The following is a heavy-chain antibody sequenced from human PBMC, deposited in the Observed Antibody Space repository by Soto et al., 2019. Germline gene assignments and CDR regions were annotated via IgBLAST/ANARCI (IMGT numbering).Heavy chain of an antibody. Sequence: PGRSRRLACAASGFTFSSYGMHWVRQAPAKGLEWVAVISYDGSNKYYADSVKGRFTISRDNSKNTLYLQMNSLRAEDTAVYYCAKDRSLRWSSYYFDYWGQGTLVTVSS. CDR2: ISYDGSNK. V-gene: IGHV3-30*18. D-gene: IGHD4-17*01. CDR3: AKDRSLRWSSYYFDY. J-gene: IGHJ4*02. CDR1: GFTFSSYG.